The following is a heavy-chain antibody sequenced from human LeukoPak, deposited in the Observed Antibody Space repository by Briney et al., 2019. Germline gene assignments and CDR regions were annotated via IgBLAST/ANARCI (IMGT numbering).Heavy chain of an antibody. D-gene: IGHD3-22*01. CDR1: GYSFTSYW. Sequence: GESLKISCKGSGYSFTSYWIGWVRQMPGKGLEWMGIIYPGDSDTRYSPSFQGQVTISADKSISTAYLQWSSLKASDTAMYYCARQPKTYYYDSSSSPFDYWGQGTLVTVSS. CDR2: IYPGDSDT. V-gene: IGHV5-51*01. J-gene: IGHJ4*02. CDR3: ARQPKTYYYDSSSSPFDY.